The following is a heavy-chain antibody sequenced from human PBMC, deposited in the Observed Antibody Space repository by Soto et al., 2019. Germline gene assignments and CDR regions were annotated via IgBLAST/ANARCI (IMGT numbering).Heavy chain of an antibody. Sequence: PSQTLSLTCVISGDSVSSNSAAWNWIRQSPSRGLEWLGRTYYRSKWYNDYAVSVKSRITINPDTSKNQFSLQLNSVTPEDTAVYYCARDFTNGSGTSLWDYYYMDVWGKGTTVTVSS. CDR2: TYYRSKWYN. J-gene: IGHJ6*03. D-gene: IGHD2-2*01. CDR3: ARDFTNGSGTSLWDYYYMDV. V-gene: IGHV6-1*01. CDR1: GDSVSSNSAA.